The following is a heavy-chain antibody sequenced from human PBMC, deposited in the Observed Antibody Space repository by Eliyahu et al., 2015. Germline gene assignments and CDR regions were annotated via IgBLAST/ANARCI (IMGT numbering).Heavy chain of an antibody. CDR1: GFTFTSYP. Sequence: QVQLVESGGGVVQPGXSLXLSCATSGFTFTSYPIHWVRQAPGKGLEWVAVDGANKFYAESVQGRFSISRDTSKNTVYLQMNSLTLEDTALYYCAREGGNYYYLFDSWGQGTLVTVSS. J-gene: IGHJ4*02. V-gene: IGHV3-30-3*01. D-gene: IGHD1-26*01. CDR2: DGANK. CDR3: AREGGNYYYLFDS.